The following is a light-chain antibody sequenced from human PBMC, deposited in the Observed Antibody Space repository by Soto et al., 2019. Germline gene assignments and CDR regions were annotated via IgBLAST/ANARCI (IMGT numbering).Light chain of an antibody. CDR1: SSDVGGYNY. V-gene: IGLV2-11*01. Sequence: QSALTQPRSVSGSPGQSVTISCTGTSSDVGGYNYDSWYQQHPGKAPKLMIYDVSKRPSGVPDRFSGSKSGNTASLTISGLQAEDEADYYCCSYAGRVFGGGTKLTVL. CDR2: DVS. CDR3: CSYAGRV. J-gene: IGLJ3*02.